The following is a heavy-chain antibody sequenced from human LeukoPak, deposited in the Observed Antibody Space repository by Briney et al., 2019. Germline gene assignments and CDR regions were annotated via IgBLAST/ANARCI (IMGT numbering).Heavy chain of an antibody. CDR1: GGSISSYY. V-gene: IGHV4-59*08. J-gene: IGHJ6*02. CDR3: ARTGYSSIIEKPEYYYYYGMDV. D-gene: IGHD6-13*01. Sequence: SETLSLTCTVPGGSISSYYWSWIRQPPGKGLEWIGYIYYSGSTNYNPSLKSRVTISVDTSKNQFSLKLSSVTAADTAVYYCARTGYSSIIEKPEYYYYYGMDVWGQGTTVTVSS. CDR2: IYYSGST.